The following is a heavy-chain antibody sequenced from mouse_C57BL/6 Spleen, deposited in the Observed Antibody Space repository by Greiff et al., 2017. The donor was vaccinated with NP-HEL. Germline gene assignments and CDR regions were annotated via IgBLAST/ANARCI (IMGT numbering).Heavy chain of an antibody. CDR1: GYTFTDYY. J-gene: IGHJ2*01. CDR3: ARGEGYYGVFDY. V-gene: IGHV1-76*01. D-gene: IGHD1-1*01. CDR2: IYPGSGNT. Sequence: QVQLKQSGAELVRPGASVKLSCKASGYTFTDYYINWVKQRPGQGLEWIARIYPGSGNTYYNEKFKGKATLTAEKSSSTAYMQLSSLTSEDSAVYFCARGEGYYGVFDYWGQGTTLTVSS.